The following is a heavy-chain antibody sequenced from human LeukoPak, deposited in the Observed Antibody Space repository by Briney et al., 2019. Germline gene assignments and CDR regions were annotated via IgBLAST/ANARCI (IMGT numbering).Heavy chain of an antibody. CDR3: AREPCSTANCRIFDF. Sequence: PGGSLRLSCVASGFAFSDCHMSWIRQAPGKGLEWVSYISSGSNRIYYADSVKGRFTISRDNAKNSMSLQMNSLRVDDTAVYYCAREPCSTANCRIFDFWGQGALVTVSS. D-gene: IGHD2-2*01. CDR1: GFAFSDCH. J-gene: IGHJ4*02. V-gene: IGHV3-11*04. CDR2: ISSGSNRI.